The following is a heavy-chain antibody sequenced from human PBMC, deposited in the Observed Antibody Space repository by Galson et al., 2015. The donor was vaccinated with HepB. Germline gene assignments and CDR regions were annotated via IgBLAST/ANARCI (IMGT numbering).Heavy chain of an antibody. V-gene: IGHV4-34*01. J-gene: IGHJ3*02. CDR1: GGSFSGYY. CDR3: ARSDFWSGSYKMDAFDI. Sequence: ETLSLTCAVYGGSFSGYYWSWIRQPPGKGLEWIGEINHSGSTNYNPSLKSRVTISVDTSKNQFSLKLSSVTAADTAVYYCARSDFWSGSYKMDAFDIWGQGTMVTVSS. CDR2: INHSGST. D-gene: IGHD3-3*01.